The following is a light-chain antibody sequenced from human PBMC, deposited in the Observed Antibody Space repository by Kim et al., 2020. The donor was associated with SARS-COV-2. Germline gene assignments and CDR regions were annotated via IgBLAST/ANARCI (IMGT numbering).Light chain of an antibody. CDR3: QQYYSTLYT. Sequence: DIVMTQSPDSLAVSLGERATINCKSNQSVLYSSNNKNYLAWYQQKPGQPPKLLIYWASTRESGVPDRFSGSGSGTDFTLTISSLQAEDVAVYYCQQYYSTLYTFGQGTKAGD. CDR1: QSVLYSSNNKNY. J-gene: IGKJ2*01. V-gene: IGKV4-1*01. CDR2: WAS.